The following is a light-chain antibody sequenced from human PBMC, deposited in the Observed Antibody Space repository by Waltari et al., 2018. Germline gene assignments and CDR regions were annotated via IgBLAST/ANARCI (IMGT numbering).Light chain of an antibody. CDR2: AAS. V-gene: IGKV3-15*01. CDR1: RSVSNN. CDR3: QQYYGWPQS. J-gene: IGKJ4*01. Sequence: RVMTQSPATPSVSPGERATLSCRASRSVSNNLAWYQQKPGQAPRLLIYAASTRATGIPARFSGSGSGTEFTLTISSLQSEDFAIYYCQQYYGWPQSFGGGTKVEIK.